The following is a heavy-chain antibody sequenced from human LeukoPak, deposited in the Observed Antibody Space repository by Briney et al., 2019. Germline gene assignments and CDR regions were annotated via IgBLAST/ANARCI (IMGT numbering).Heavy chain of an antibody. CDR3: ARDSGERGSGSYLIAY. Sequence: ASVKVSCKASGYTFTKYYIHWVRQAPGQGLEWMGLINPGGDNTNYAQNFQGRVTMTRDTSISTAYMELSRLRSDDTAVYYCARDSGERGSGSYLIAYWGQGTLVTVSS. CDR1: GYTFTKYY. J-gene: IGHJ4*02. V-gene: IGHV1-46*01. CDR2: INPGGDNT. D-gene: IGHD3-10*01.